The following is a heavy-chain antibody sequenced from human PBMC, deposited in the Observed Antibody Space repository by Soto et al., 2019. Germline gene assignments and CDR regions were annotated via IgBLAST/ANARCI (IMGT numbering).Heavy chain of an antibody. CDR3: ARVPIAAAGSAHAFDI. V-gene: IGHV5-51*01. CDR2: IYPGDSDT. J-gene: IGHJ3*02. Sequence: GESLKISCKGSGYSFTSYWIGWVRQMPGKGLEWMGIIYPGDSDTRYSPSFQGQVTISADKSISTAYLQWSSLKASDTAMYYCARVPIAAAGSAHAFDIWGQGTMVTVSS. CDR1: GYSFTSYW. D-gene: IGHD6-13*01.